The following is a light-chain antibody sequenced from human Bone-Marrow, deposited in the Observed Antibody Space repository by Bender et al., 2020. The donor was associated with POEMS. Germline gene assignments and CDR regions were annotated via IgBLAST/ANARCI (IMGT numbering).Light chain of an antibody. CDR3: QSYDNSLGGWV. CDR2: GYN. Sequence: QSVLTQPPSASGTPGQRVTISCTGSSSNTGSGYDINWYQHLPGTAPKLFIYGYNNRPSGVPDRFSGSKSGTSASLAIPGLQAEDEGDYYCQSYDNSLGGWVFGGGTKLTVL. J-gene: IGLJ3*02. V-gene: IGLV1-40*01. CDR1: SSNTGSGYD.